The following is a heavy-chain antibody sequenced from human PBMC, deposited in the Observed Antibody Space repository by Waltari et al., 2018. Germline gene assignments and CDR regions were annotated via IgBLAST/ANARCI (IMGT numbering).Heavy chain of an antibody. J-gene: IGHJ4*02. V-gene: IGHV1-2*02. CDR3: AREGPQRCLDY. CDR1: GYTFTGYY. Sequence: QVQLVQSGAEVKKPGASVKVSCKASGYTFTGYYMHWVRQAPGQGLEWMGWINPNSGGTNYAQKVQGRVTMTRDTSISTAYMELSRLRSDDTAVYYCAREGPQRCLDYWGQGTLVTVSS. CDR2: INPNSGGT. D-gene: IGHD2-2*01.